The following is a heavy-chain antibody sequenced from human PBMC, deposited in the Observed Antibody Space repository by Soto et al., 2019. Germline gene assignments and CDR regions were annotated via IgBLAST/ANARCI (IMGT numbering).Heavy chain of an antibody. V-gene: IGHV3-48*01. CDR1: GFTFSSYS. J-gene: IGHJ4*02. CDR2: ISSSSSTI. CDR3: ARELRTSMVRGVKPEGGFDY. Sequence: GGSLRLSCAASGFTFSSYSMNWVRQAPGRGLEWVSYISSSSSTIYYADSVKGRFTISRDNAKNSLYLQMNSLRAEDTAVYYCARELRTSMVRGVKPEGGFDYWGQGTLVTVSS. D-gene: IGHD3-10*01.